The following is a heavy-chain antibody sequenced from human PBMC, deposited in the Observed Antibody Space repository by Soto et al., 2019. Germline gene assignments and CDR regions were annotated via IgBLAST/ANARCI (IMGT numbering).Heavy chain of an antibody. V-gene: IGHV1-18*04. Sequence: ASVKVSCKAAGYTFTSYVISWVRQAPEQGLEWMGWISAYNGNTNYAQKLQGRVTMTTDTSTSTAYMELRSLRSDDTAVYYCARYCSSTSCSPYYYYYGMDVWGQGTTVTVSS. D-gene: IGHD2-2*01. CDR1: GYTFTSYV. J-gene: IGHJ6*02. CDR3: ARYCSSTSCSPYYYYYGMDV. CDR2: ISAYNGNT.